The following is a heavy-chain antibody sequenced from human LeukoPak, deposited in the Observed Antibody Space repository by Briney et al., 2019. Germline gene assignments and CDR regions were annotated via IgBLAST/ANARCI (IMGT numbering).Heavy chain of an antibody. CDR1: GFTFSSYA. D-gene: IGHD3-3*01. V-gene: IGHV3-30*01. Sequence: GGSLRLSCAASGFTFSSYAMHWVRQAPGKGLEWVAVISYDGSNKYYADSVKGRFTISRDNSKNTLYLQMNSLRAEDTAVYYCARDLEWDQHNWFDPWGQGTLVTVSS. CDR2: ISYDGSNK. J-gene: IGHJ5*02. CDR3: ARDLEWDQHNWFDP.